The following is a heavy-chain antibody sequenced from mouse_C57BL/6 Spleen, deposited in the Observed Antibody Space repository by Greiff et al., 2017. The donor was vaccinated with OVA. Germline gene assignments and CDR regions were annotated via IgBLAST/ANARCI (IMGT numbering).Heavy chain of an antibody. CDR3: ATFPDRYDDTWFAY. D-gene: IGHD2-12*01. CDR2: IHPNSGST. J-gene: IGHJ3*01. CDR1: GYTFTSYW. Sequence: QVQLQQPGAELVKPGASVKLSCKASGYTFTSYWMHWVKQRPGQGLEWIGMIHPNSGSTNYNEKFQSKATLTVDKSSSTASMQLSSLTSEDSAVYYFATFPDRYDDTWFAYWGQGTLVTVSA. V-gene: IGHV1-64*01.